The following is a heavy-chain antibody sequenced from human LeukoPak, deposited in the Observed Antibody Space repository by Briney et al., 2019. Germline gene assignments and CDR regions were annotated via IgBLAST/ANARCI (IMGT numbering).Heavy chain of an antibody. CDR3: AKGYYDYVWGSYYFDY. Sequence: PEGSLRLSCAASGFTFSSYAMSWVRQAPGKGLEWVSAISGSGGSTYYADSVKGRFTISRDNSRDTLYLQMNSLRAEDTAVYYCAKGYYDYVWGSYYFDYWGQGTLVTVSS. J-gene: IGHJ4*02. D-gene: IGHD3-16*01. CDR2: ISGSGGST. CDR1: GFTFSSYA. V-gene: IGHV3-23*01.